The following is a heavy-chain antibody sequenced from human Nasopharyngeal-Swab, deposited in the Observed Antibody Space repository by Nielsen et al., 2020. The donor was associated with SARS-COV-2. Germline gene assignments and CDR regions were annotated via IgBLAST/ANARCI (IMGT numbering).Heavy chain of an antibody. V-gene: IGHV1-8*01. CDR3: ARDRGAAMAGRGWIGGVYYYGMDV. Sequence: ASVKVSCKASGYTFTSYDINWVRQATGQGREWMGWMNPNSGNTGYAQKFQGRVTMTRNTSISTAYMELSSLRSEDTAVYYCARDRGAAMAGRGWIGGVYYYGMDVWGQGTTVTVSS. CDR1: GYTFTSYD. CDR2: MNPNSGNT. J-gene: IGHJ6*02. D-gene: IGHD5-18*01.